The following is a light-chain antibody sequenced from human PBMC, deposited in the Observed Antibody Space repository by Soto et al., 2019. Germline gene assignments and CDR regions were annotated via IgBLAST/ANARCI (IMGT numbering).Light chain of an antibody. Sequence: QSALTQPPSASGSPGQSVTISCTGSSSDVGAYNSVSWYQQLPGKAPKLMIYEVTKRPSGVPDRFSGSKSGNTASLTVSGLQAEDEADYYCSSYAGSNNLVFGGGTKLTVL. J-gene: IGLJ2*01. CDR1: SSDVGAYNS. CDR3: SSYAGSNNLV. V-gene: IGLV2-8*01. CDR2: EVT.